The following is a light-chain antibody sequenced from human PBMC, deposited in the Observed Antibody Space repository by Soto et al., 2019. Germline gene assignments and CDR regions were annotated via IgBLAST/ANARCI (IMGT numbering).Light chain of an antibody. CDR1: QTTSSW. CDR3: QQYNSYTWT. V-gene: IGKV1-5*03. Sequence: DIQMTQSPSTLSGSVGDRVTITCRASQTTSSWLAWYQQKPGKAPKLLIYKASTLKSGVPSRFSGSGSGTEFTLTISSLQPDDFATYYCQQYNSYTWTFGQGTKV. CDR2: KAS. J-gene: IGKJ1*01.